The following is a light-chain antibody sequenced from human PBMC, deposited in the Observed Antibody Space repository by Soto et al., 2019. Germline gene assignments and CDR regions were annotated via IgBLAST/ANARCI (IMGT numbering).Light chain of an antibody. CDR2: DAS. CDR3: QQYGSSTRT. V-gene: IGKV3D-20*01. Sequence: VALTNSRDTLSLSPGERAALSCGASESVRIXQLALHQQDPGLAPRLLIYDASSRASGIPERFSGSGSGTGFSRTISSLEPEDSAVYYCQQYGSSTRTFGQGTRLEI. J-gene: IGKJ5*01. CDR1: ESVRIXQ.